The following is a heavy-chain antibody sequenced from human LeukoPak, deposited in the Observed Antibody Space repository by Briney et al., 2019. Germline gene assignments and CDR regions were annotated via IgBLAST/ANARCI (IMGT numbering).Heavy chain of an antibody. D-gene: IGHD1-26*01. V-gene: IGHV3-30*03. CDR1: GFSFVSYG. CDR3: ARAKYSGSYFFDY. J-gene: IGHJ4*02. Sequence: GGSLRLSCAASGFSFVSYGMHWVRQAPGKGLEWVGVISDDGRRKDYADSVKGRFTISRDNSKDTLYLQMNSLRAEDTAVYYCARAKYSGSYFFDYWGQGTLVTVSS. CDR2: ISDDGRRK.